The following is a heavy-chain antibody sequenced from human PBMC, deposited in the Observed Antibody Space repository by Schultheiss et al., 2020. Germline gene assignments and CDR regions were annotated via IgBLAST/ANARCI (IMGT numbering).Heavy chain of an antibody. V-gene: IGHV5-51*01. CDR3: ARREGIGGQGRYFDS. CDR2: IYPGDSDT. J-gene: IGHJ4*02. Sequence: GESLKISCKGSGYSFRNYWIAWVRQMPGKGLEWMGFIYPGDSDTRYSPSFQGQVTISADKSINTAYLQWSSLKASDTAMYYCARREGIGGQGRYFDSWGQGTLVTVSS. D-gene: IGHD3-10*01. CDR1: GYSFRNYW.